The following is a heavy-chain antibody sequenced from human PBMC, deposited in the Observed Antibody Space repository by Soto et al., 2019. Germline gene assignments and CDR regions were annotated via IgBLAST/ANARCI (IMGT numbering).Heavy chain of an antibody. CDR2: ISYDGSNK. J-gene: IGHJ6*02. Sequence: GWSLRLSCAASGFTFISYGMHWVRQAPGKGLEWVAVISYDGSNKYYADSVKGRFTISRDNSKNTLYLQMNSLRAEDTAVYYCAKDWKMGIAVAGTHYGMDVWGQGTTVT. CDR1: GFTFISYG. D-gene: IGHD6-19*01. CDR3: AKDWKMGIAVAGTHYGMDV. V-gene: IGHV3-30*18.